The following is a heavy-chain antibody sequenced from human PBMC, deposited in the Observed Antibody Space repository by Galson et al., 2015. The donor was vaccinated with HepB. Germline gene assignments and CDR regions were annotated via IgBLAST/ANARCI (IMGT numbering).Heavy chain of an antibody. Sequence: SLRLSCAASGFTFSSYAMHWVRQAPGKGLEYVSAISSNGGSTYYADSVKGRFTISRDNSKNTLYLQMSSLRAEDTAVYYCVKDHFKRYDYGDYWGQGTLVTVSS. CDR3: VKDHFKRYDYGDY. CDR2: ISSNGGST. J-gene: IGHJ4*02. D-gene: IGHD1-14*01. CDR1: GFTFSSYA. V-gene: IGHV3-64D*06.